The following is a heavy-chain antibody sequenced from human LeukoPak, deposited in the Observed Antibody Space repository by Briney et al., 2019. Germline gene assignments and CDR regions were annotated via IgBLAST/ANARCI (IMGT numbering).Heavy chain of an antibody. CDR1: GFTFDDYA. V-gene: IGHV3-9*01. CDR2: ISWNSGNI. Sequence: GGSLRLSCAASGFTFDDYAMHWVRQAPGKGLEWVSGISWNSGNIGYADSVKGRFTISRDNAKNSLYLQMNSLRAEDTALYYCAKGSTYYDFWSGHDAFDIWGQGTMVTVSS. CDR3: AKGSTYYDFWSGHDAFDI. J-gene: IGHJ3*02. D-gene: IGHD3-3*01.